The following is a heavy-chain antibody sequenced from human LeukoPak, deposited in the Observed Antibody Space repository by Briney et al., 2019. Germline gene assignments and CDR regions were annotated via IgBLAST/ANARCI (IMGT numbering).Heavy chain of an antibody. J-gene: IGHJ4*02. D-gene: IGHD1-7*01. Sequence: GGSLRLSCAASGFTFSNYWMSWVRQAPGKGLEWVAKIKQDGSEKNYVDSVKGRFTISRDNAKHSLYLLMNSLIAEDTAVYYCARENNWNSPYYFDYWGQGTLVTVSS. CDR2: IKQDGSEK. V-gene: IGHV3-7*01. CDR3: ARENNWNSPYYFDY. CDR1: GFTFSNYW.